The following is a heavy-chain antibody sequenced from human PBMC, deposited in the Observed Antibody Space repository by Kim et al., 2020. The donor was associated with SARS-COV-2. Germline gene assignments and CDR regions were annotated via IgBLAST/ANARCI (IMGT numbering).Heavy chain of an antibody. J-gene: IGHJ6*02. Sequence: ASVKVSCKASGYTFTSYGISWVRQAPGQGLEWMGWISAYNGNTNYAQKLQGRVTMTTDTSTSTAYMELRSLRSDDTAVYYCAREGGLVLRFLEWLGDYYGMDVWGQGTTVTVS. CDR1: GYTFTSYG. CDR2: ISAYNGNT. V-gene: IGHV1-18*04. D-gene: IGHD3-3*01. CDR3: AREGGLVLRFLEWLGDYYGMDV.